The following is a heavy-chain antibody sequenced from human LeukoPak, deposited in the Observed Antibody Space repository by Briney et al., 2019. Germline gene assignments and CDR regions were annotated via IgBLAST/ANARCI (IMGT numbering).Heavy chain of an antibody. CDR2: IYSSGST. CDR1: GASISGSGYY. Sequence: SETLSLTCTVSGASISGSGYYWGWIRQPPGKGLEWIGSIYSSGSTYYNAFLQSRVTISIETPKNQISLRLNSVTAADTAMYYCAKSGGYGLIDYWGQGTLVTVSS. J-gene: IGHJ4*02. D-gene: IGHD1-26*01. V-gene: IGHV4-39*01. CDR3: AKSGGYGLIDY.